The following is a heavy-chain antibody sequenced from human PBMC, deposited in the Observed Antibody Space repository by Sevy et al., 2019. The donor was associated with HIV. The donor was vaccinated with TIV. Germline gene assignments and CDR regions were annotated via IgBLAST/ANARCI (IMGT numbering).Heavy chain of an antibody. CDR2: IEYDGSKK. J-gene: IGHJ4*02. CDR1: GFTFRSYA. CDR3: ARDRFSGSLDY. D-gene: IGHD1-26*01. V-gene: IGHV3-30*04. Sequence: GGSLRLSCAASGFTFRSYAMHWVRQAPGKGLEWVALIEYDGSKKYYADSVKGRFTISRDNSKNTLYLQMNSLRAEDTATYYSARDRFSGSLDYWGQGTLVAVSS.